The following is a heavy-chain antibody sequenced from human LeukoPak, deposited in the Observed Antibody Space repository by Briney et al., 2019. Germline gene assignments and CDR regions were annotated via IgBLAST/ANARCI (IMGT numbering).Heavy chain of an antibody. CDR3: SRESGAFCPFGY. V-gene: IGHV4-4*02. CDR1: GGSLTRTNW. J-gene: IGHJ4*02. D-gene: IGHD1-26*01. Sequence: SETLSLTCGVSGGSLTRTNWWTWARQPPGQGLEWIGEVSLTGEASYNPSLNGRVAMSLDGSRNQLSLTLTSVTAADTAIYYCSRESGAFCPFGYWGQGTLVIVPP. CDR2: VSLTGEA.